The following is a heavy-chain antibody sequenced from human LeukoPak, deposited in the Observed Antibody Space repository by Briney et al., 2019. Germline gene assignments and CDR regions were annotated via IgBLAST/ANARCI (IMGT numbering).Heavy chain of an antibody. D-gene: IGHD6-13*01. CDR3: ARQEYYSSSGGPFDY. CDR2: IYYSGST. CDR1: GGSISSYY. V-gene: IGHV4-59*08. Sequence: PSETLSLTCTVSGGSISSYYWSWIRQPPGKGLEWIGYIYYSGSTNYNPSLKSRVTISVDTSKNQFSLKLSSVTAADTAVYYCARQEYYSSSGGPFDYWGQGTLVTVSS. J-gene: IGHJ4*02.